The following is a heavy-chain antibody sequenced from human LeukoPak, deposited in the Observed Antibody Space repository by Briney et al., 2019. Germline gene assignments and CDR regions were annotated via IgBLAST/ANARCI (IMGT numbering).Heavy chain of an antibody. J-gene: IGHJ5*02. CDR3: ARSSGNFNWFDP. D-gene: IGHD3-22*01. V-gene: IGHV4-61*02. CDR2: IYTSGST. CDR1: GGSISSGSNY. Sequence: SQTLSLTCTVSGGSISSGSNYWGWIRQPAGKGLEWIGRIYTSGSTNYNPSLKSRVTISVDTSKNQFSLKLSSVTAADTAVYHCARSSGNFNWFDPWGQGTLVTVSS.